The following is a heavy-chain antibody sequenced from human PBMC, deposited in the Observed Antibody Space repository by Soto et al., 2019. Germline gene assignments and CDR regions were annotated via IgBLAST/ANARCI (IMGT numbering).Heavy chain of an antibody. D-gene: IGHD3-22*01. CDR2: IGGSGGST. CDR1: GFTFSSYA. CDR3: AKDVDYYDSSGPRNY. Sequence: GGSLRLSCAASGFTFSSYAMSWVRQAPGKGLEWVSAIGGSGGSTYYADSVKGRFTISRDNSKNTLYLQMNSLRAEDTAVYYCAKDVDYYDSSGPRNYWGQGTLVTVSS. J-gene: IGHJ4*02. V-gene: IGHV3-23*01.